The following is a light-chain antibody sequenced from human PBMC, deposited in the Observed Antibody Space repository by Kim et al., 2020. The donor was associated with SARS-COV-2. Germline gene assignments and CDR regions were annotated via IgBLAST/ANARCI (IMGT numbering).Light chain of an antibody. CDR2: VGTGGIVG. J-gene: IGLJ3*02. CDR3: GADHGSGSNCVYV. Sequence: QPVLTQPPSASASLGASVTLTCTLSSGYSNYKVDWYQQRPGKGPRFVMRVGTGGIVGSKGDGIPDRFSVLGSGLNRYLTIKNIQEEDESDYHCGADHGSGSNCVYVFGGGTQLTVL. V-gene: IGLV9-49*01. CDR1: SGYSNYK.